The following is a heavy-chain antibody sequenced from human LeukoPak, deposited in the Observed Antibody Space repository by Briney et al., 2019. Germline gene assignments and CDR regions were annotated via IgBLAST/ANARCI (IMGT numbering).Heavy chain of an antibody. V-gene: IGHV3-53*01. J-gene: IGHJ6*03. CDR2: IYSGGST. Sequence: GGSLRLSCAASGFTVSSNYMSWVRQAPGKGLEWVSVIYSGGSTYYADSVKGRFTISRDNSKNTLYLQMNSLRAEDTAVYYCATRDYYDYYMDVWGKGTTVTVSS. CDR3: ATRDYYDYYMDV. CDR1: GFTVSSNY.